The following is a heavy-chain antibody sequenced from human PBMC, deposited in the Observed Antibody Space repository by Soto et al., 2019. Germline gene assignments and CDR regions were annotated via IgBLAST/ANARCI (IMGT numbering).Heavy chain of an antibody. J-gene: IGHJ5*02. V-gene: IGHV6-1*01. Sequence: PSQTLSLTCAISGDSVSSNSAAWNRIRQSPSRGLEWLGRTYYRSKWYNDYAVSVKSRITINPDTSKNQFSLQLNSVTPEDTAVYYCAREKLELHFNWFDPWGQGTLVTVSS. D-gene: IGHD1-7*01. CDR2: TYYRSKWYN. CDR1: GDSVSSNSAA. CDR3: AREKLELHFNWFDP.